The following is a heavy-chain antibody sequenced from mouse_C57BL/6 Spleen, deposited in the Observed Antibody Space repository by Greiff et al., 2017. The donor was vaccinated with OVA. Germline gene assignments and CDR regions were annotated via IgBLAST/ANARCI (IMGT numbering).Heavy chain of an antibody. CDR1: GYTFTSYW. CDR2: IYPGNSDT. V-gene: IGHV1-5*01. Sequence: EVMLVESGTVLARPGASVKMSCKTSGYTFTSYWMHWVKQRPGQGLEWIGAIYPGNSDTSYNQKFKGKAKLTAVTSASTAYMELSSLTNEDSAVYYCTREIYYYGSSYYFDYWGQGTTLTVSS. CDR3: TREIYYYGSSYYFDY. J-gene: IGHJ2*01. D-gene: IGHD1-1*01.